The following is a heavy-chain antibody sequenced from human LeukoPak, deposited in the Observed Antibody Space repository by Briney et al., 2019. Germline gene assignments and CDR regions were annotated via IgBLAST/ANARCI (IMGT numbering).Heavy chain of an antibody. Sequence: ASVKVSCKASGYTFTSYGISWVRQAPGQGLEWMGWVSTYNGNTKYAQNLQGRVTTTTDTSTSTAYMELRSLRSDDTAMYYCARQSTGSYYPPIDYWGQGTLVTVSS. CDR1: GYTFTSYG. J-gene: IGHJ4*02. CDR2: VSTYNGNT. CDR3: ARQSTGSYYPPIDY. V-gene: IGHV1-18*01. D-gene: IGHD1-26*01.